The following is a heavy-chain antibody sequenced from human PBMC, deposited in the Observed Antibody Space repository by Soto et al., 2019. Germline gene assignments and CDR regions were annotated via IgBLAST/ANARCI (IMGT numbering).Heavy chain of an antibody. CDR1: GFTFSSYG. Sequence: QVQLVESGGGVVQPGRSLRLSCAASGFTFSSYGMHWVRKAPGKGLEWVAVIWYDGSNKYYADSVKGRFTISRDNSKNTLYLQMNSLRAEDTAVYYCARSHPDWYFDLWGRGTLVTVSS. CDR2: IWYDGSNK. CDR3: ARSHPDWYFDL. V-gene: IGHV3-33*01. J-gene: IGHJ2*01.